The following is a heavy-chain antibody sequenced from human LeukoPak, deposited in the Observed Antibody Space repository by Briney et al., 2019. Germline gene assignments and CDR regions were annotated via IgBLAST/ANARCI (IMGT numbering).Heavy chain of an antibody. D-gene: IGHD6-13*01. V-gene: IGHV4-4*07. Sequence: SETLSLTCTVSGGSISSYYWSWIRQPAGKGLEWIGRIYTSGSTNYNPSLKSRVTMSVDTSKNQFSLKLRSVTAADTAVYYCARVQYRSSWDYGMDVGGQGTTVTVSS. CDR1: GGSISSYY. CDR2: IYTSGST. CDR3: ARVQYRSSWDYGMDV. J-gene: IGHJ6*02.